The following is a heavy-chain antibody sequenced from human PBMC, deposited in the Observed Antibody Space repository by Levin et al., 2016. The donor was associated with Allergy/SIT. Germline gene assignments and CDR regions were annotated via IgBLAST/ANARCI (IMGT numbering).Heavy chain of an antibody. CDR2: IYYTGST. D-gene: IGHD3-3*01. V-gene: IGHV4-30-4*01. CDR3: ARASYDFWTDY. Sequence: SETLSLTCTVTGDSIYSGDNYWSWIRQSPGKGLEWIGYIYYTGSTHYNPSLKSRVVFSVDTSKNQFSLKLTSVTAADTAVYYCARASYDFWTDYWGQGTLVTVSS. J-gene: IGHJ4*02. CDR1: GDSIYSGDNY.